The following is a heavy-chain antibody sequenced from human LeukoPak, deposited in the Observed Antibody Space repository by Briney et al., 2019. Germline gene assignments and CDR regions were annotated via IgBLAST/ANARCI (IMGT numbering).Heavy chain of an antibody. V-gene: IGHV4-39*07. Sequence: NPSETLSLTCTVSGGSISSSSYYWGWIRQPPGKGLEWIGNIYYSGSTYYNTALKSRVTISIDTSKNLFSLKLSSLIAADTAVYYCATWHYYDSGDYLRFFDFWGQGILVTVSS. CDR2: IYYSGST. CDR1: GGSISSSSYY. J-gene: IGHJ4*02. D-gene: IGHD3-16*01. CDR3: ATWHYYDSGDYLRFFDF.